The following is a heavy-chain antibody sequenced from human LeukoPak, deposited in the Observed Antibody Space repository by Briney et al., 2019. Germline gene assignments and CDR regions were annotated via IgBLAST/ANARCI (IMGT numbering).Heavy chain of an antibody. CDR2: VWYDGSNK. Sequence: GGSLRLSCAASGFTFSSFGIHWVRQAPGKGLEWVAVVWYDGSNKYYADSVKGRFTISGDNSKNTLYLQMDSLRAEDTAVYYCARDVVAATQTFSYGMDVWGQGTTVTVSS. CDR3: ARDVVAATQTFSYGMDV. J-gene: IGHJ6*02. V-gene: IGHV3-33*01. CDR1: GFTFSSFG. D-gene: IGHD2-15*01.